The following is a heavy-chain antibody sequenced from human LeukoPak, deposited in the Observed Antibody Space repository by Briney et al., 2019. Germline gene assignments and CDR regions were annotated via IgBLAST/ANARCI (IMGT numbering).Heavy chain of an antibody. CDR3: PRDVGSSNYFDY. CDR1: GFTFSSYS. CDR2: ISYDGSNK. Sequence: PGRSLRLSCAASGFTFSSYSMYWVRQAPGEGLEWVAVISYDGSNKYYADSVKGRFTISRDNSKNTLFLQMNSLRAEDTAVYYCPRDVGSSNYFDYWGQGTLVTVSA. D-gene: IGHD3-10*01. V-gene: IGHV3-30*04. J-gene: IGHJ4*02.